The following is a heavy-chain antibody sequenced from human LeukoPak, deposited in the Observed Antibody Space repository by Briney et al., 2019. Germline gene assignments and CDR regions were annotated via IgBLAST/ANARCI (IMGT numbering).Heavy chain of an antibody. CDR1: GYTFTSYD. J-gene: IGHJ4*02. CDR3: ARDPPGLTLGSPGDY. D-gene: IGHD3-16*01. Sequence: VASVKVSCKASGYTFTSYDINWVRQATGQGLEWMGWMNPNSGNTGYAQKLQGRVTMTTDTSTNTAYMELRSLTSDDTAVYYCARDPPGLTLGSPGDYWGQGTLVIVSS. V-gene: IGHV1-8*01. CDR2: MNPNSGNT.